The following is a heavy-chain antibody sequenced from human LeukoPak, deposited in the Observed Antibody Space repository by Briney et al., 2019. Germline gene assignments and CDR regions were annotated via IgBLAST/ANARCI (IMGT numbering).Heavy chain of an antibody. CDR1: GYTFTSYY. J-gene: IGHJ3*02. CDR2: INPSGGST. V-gene: IGHV1-46*01. Sequence: ASVKVSCKASGYTFTSYYMHWVRQAPGQGLEWMGIINPSGGSTSYAQKFRGRVTMTRDMSTSTVYMELSSLRSEDTAVYYCARDRPRAGMSVTGAFDIWGQGTMATVSS. CDR3: ARDRPRAGMSVTGAFDI. D-gene: IGHD6-19*01.